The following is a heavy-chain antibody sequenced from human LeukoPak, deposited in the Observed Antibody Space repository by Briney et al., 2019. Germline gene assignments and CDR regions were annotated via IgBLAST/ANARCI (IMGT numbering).Heavy chain of an antibody. J-gene: IGHJ4*02. V-gene: IGHV3-33*01. D-gene: IGHD4-17*01. CDR2: IWYDGSNK. CDR3: ASLMVATVTTLLDDY. Sequence: PGGSLRLSCAASGFTFSSYGMRWVRQAAGKGLEWVAVIWYDGSNKYYADSVKGRFTISRDNSKNTLYLQMNSLRAEDTAVYYCASLMVATVTTLLDDYWGQGTLVTVSS. CDR1: GFTFSSYG.